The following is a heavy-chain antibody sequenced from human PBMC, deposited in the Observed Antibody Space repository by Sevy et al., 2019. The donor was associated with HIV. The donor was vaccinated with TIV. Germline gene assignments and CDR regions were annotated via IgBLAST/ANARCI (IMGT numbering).Heavy chain of an antibody. V-gene: IGHV4-39*01. CDR1: GVSISSSSYD. CDR3: ARQGGLVDRAFDY. Sequence: SETLSLTCTVSGVSISSSSYDWGWIRQPPGKGLEWIASFFFTGSTYYNPSLKSRVTISVDTSNNQFSLKLNSMTAADTALYYCARQGGLVDRAFDYWGQGTLVTVSS. D-gene: IGHD3-10*01. CDR2: FFFTGST. J-gene: IGHJ4*02.